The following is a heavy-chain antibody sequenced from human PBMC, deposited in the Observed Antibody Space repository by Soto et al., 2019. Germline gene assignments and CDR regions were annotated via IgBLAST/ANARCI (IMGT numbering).Heavy chain of an antibody. CDR2: IIPILGIA. Sequence: QVQLVQSGAEVKKPGSSVKVSCKASGGTFSSYTISWVRQAPGQGLEWMGRIIPILGIANYAQKFQGRVTITADKSTSTAYLARSSLRSAGTAVYYCASKPPGTTGTTSYYYYYMDVWGKGTTVIVS. CDR1: GGTFSSYT. V-gene: IGHV1-69*02. J-gene: IGHJ6*03. D-gene: IGHD1-1*01. CDR3: ASKPPGTTGTTSYYYYYMDV.